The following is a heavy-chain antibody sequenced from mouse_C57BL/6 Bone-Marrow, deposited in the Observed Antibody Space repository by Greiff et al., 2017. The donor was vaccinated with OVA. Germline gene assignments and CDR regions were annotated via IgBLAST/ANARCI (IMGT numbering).Heavy chain of an antibody. J-gene: IGHJ1*03. D-gene: IGHD1-1*01. CDR2: INPNNGGT. V-gene: IGHV1-18*01. Sequence: VQLQQSGPELVKPGASVKIPCKASGYTFTDYNMDWVKQSHGKSLEWIGDINPNNGGTIYNQKFKGKATLTVDKSSSTAYMELRSLTSEDTAVYYCARSYYYGSSYVYWYFDVWGTGTTVTVSS. CDR1: GYTFTDYN. CDR3: ARSYYYGSSYVYWYFDV.